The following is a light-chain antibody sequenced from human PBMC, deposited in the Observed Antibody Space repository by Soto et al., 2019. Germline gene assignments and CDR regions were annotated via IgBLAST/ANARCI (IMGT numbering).Light chain of an antibody. CDR3: IQALQTPLT. Sequence: DIVMTQSPLSLPVTPGEPASISCRSSQSLLHSNGYNYLNWYLQKPGQSPRLLIYLGSNRASGVPDRFSGGGSGTDFTLKISRVEAEDVGVYYCIQALQTPLTFGGGTKVEIK. CDR1: QSLLHSNGYNY. V-gene: IGKV2-28*01. CDR2: LGS. J-gene: IGKJ4*01.